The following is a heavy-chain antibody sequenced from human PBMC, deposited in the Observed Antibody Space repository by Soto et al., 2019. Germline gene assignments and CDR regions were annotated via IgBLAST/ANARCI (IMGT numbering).Heavy chain of an antibody. Sequence: SETLSLTCTVAGGSISSGDYYWSWIRQPPGKGLEWIGYIYYSGSTHYNPSLKSRVTISVDTSKNQFSLKLSSVTAADTAVYYCARVYYDFWSGYPGRDGMDVWGQGTTVTVSS. CDR3: ARVYYDFWSGYPGRDGMDV. CDR2: IYYSGST. V-gene: IGHV4-30-4*01. CDR1: GGSISSGDYY. J-gene: IGHJ6*02. D-gene: IGHD3-3*01.